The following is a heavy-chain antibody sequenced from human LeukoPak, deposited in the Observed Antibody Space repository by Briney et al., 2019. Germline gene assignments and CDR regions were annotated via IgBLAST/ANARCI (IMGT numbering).Heavy chain of an antibody. D-gene: IGHD2-15*01. CDR2: ISSSSSYI. CDR1: GFTFSSYS. Sequence: GGSLRLSCAASGFTFSSYSMNWVRQAPGKGLEWVSSISSSSSYIYYADSVKGRFTISRDNAKNSLYLQMNSLRAEDTAVYYCAREVVVAATPLVDYWGQGTLVTVPS. CDR3: AREVVVAATPLVDY. J-gene: IGHJ4*02. V-gene: IGHV3-21*01.